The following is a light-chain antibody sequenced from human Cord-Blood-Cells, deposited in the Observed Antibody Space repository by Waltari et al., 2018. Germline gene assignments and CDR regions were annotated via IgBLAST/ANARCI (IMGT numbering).Light chain of an antibody. Sequence: YELTQPHSVSVSPPQTVSITCSDYMVRSQYACWYQQKPGQSPVLVIYQDSKRPSGITERFSGSNSGNTATLTISGTQAMDEADYYCQAWDSSTYVFGTGTKVTVL. CDR2: QDS. V-gene: IGLV3-1*01. CDR3: QAWDSSTYV. J-gene: IGLJ1*01. CDR1: MVRSQY.